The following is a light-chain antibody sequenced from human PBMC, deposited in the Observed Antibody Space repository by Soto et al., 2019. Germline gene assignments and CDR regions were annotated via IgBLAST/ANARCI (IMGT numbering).Light chain of an antibody. CDR1: SSDVGGYNY. Sequence: QSALTRHASVSGSPGQSITISCTGTSSDVGGYNYVSWYQQHPGKAPKLMIYEVSNRPAGVSNRFSGSKSGNTASLTISGLQADDEADYYCSSYTSSWVFGGGTKLTVL. J-gene: IGLJ3*02. CDR3: SSYTSSWV. V-gene: IGLV2-14*01. CDR2: EVS.